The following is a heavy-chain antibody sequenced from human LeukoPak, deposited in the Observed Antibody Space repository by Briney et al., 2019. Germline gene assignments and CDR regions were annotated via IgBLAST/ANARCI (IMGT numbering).Heavy chain of an antibody. Sequence: PGGSLRLSCAASGFTFNSCGMHWVRQAPGKGLEGVAAISNEGNNKFYADSVKGRFTISRDNPKNTMNLQMNSLRAEDTAVYYCAKGGGSSGRSYYFDYWGQGTLVTVSS. D-gene: IGHD6-19*01. CDR3: AKGGGSSGRSYYFDY. CDR2: ISNEGNNK. CDR1: GFTFNSCG. J-gene: IGHJ4*02. V-gene: IGHV3-30*18.